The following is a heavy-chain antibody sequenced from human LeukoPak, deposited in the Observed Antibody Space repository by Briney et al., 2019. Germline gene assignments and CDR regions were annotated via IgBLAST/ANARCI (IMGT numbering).Heavy chain of an antibody. CDR1: GFIFNNYA. D-gene: IGHD6-19*01. CDR2: VSGGDSRT. V-gene: IGHV3-23*01. CDR3: AKEGAVAGVPYFQH. Sequence: GGSLRLSCAASGFIFNNYAISWVRQAPGKGPEWVSAVSGGDSRTFYADSVKGRFTIFTDNSKNTLYLQMNSLRDEDTAVYYCAKEGAVAGVPYFQHWGQGTLVTVSS. J-gene: IGHJ1*01.